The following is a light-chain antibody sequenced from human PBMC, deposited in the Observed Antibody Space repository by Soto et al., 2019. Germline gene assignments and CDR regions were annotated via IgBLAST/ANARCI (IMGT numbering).Light chain of an antibody. V-gene: IGKV1-5*03. CDR2: KAS. CDR3: QHYNSYSEA. J-gene: IGKJ1*01. Sequence: DIQMTQSPFTLSASVGARVTITCRASQSISNWLAWYHQTPGKAPKLLIYKASTLKSGVPSRFRGSGSGTEFTLTISSLQHDDFATYYCQHYNSYSEAFGQGTKVDIK. CDR1: QSISNW.